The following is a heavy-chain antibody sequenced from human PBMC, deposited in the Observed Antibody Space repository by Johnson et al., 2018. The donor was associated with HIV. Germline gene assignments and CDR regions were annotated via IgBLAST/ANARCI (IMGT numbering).Heavy chain of an antibody. CDR3: ARSSPTVTTGGAFDI. J-gene: IGHJ3*02. CDR2: IKQDGSEK. V-gene: IGHV3-7*03. Sequence: VQLVESGGVVVQPGGSLRLSCAASGFTFDDYTMHWVRQAPGKGLEWVANIKQDGSEKYYVDSVKGRFTISRDNAKNSLYLQMNSLRAEDTAVYYCARSSPTVTTGGAFDIWGQGTMVTVSS. CDR1: GFTFDDYT. D-gene: IGHD4-17*01.